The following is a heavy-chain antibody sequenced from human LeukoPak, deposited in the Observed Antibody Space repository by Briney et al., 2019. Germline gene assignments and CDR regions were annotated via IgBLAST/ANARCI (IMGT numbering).Heavy chain of an antibody. D-gene: IGHD1/OR15-1a*01. CDR3: GRIAINANNGMDV. CDR2: ISGSGGST. V-gene: IGHV3-23*01. Sequence: PGGSLRLSCAASGFTFSSYAISWVRQAPGKGLEWVSAISGSGGSTYYADSVKGRFTISRDNSKNTLYLQINSLRTEDTAVYYCGRIAINANNGMDVWGQRTPVTVSS. CDR1: GFTFSSYA. J-gene: IGHJ6*02.